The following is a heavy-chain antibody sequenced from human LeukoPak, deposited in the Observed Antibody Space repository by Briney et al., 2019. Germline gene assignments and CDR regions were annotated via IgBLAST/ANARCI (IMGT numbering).Heavy chain of an antibody. J-gene: IGHJ4*02. CDR2: IIPILGIA. CDR1: GGTFSSYA. Sequence: ASVNVSCKASGGTFSSYAISWVRQAAGQGLEWMGRIIPILGIANYAQKLQGRVTMTTDTSTSTAYMELRSLRSDDTAVYYCARFSIGKAVVMDYWGQGTLVTVSS. V-gene: IGHV1-69*04. CDR3: ARFSIGKAVVMDY. D-gene: IGHD3-22*01.